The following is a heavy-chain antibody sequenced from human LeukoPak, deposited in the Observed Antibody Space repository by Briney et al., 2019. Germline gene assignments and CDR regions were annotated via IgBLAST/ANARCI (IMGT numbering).Heavy chain of an antibody. Sequence: GGSLRLSCAASEFTYGMNWVRQAPGKGLECVSAISSSGSNTYYADSVKGWFTISRDNSKSTLYLQMNSLRAEDTAIYYCAKDRKYNWNDLFEAFDIWGQGTMVTVSS. CDR2: ISSSGSNT. CDR3: AKDRKYNWNDLFEAFDI. CDR1: EFTYG. J-gene: IGHJ3*02. D-gene: IGHD1-20*01. V-gene: IGHV3-23*01.